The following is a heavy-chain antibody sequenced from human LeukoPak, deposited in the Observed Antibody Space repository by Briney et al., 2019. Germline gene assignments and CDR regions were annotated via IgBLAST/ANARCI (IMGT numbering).Heavy chain of an antibody. CDR2: ISSSSSYI. CDR3: ARDPPQQLVLDWFDP. Sequence: PGGSLRLSCAASGFTFSSYSMNWVRQAPGKGLEWVSSISSSSSYIYYADSVKGRFTISRDNAKNSLYLQMNSLRAEDTAVYYCARDPPQQLVLDWFDPWGQGTLVTVSS. CDR1: GFTFSSYS. J-gene: IGHJ5*02. D-gene: IGHD6-13*01. V-gene: IGHV3-21*01.